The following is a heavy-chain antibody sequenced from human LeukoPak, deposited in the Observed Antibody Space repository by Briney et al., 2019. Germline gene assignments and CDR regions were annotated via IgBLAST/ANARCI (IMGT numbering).Heavy chain of an antibody. CDR1: GGSISSYY. CDR2: IYYSGST. V-gene: IGHV4-59*08. J-gene: IGHJ5*02. Sequence: SETLSLTCTVSGGSISSYYWSWIRQPPGKGLEWIGYIYYSGSTNYNPSLKSRVTISVDTSKNQFSLKLSSVTAADTAMYYCARVERYCSGGSCYRFDPWGQGTLVTVSS. CDR3: ARVERYCSGGSCYRFDP. D-gene: IGHD2-15*01.